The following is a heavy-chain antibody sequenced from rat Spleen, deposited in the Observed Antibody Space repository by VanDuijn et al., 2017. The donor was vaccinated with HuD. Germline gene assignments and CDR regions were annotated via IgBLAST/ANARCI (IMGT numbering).Heavy chain of an antibody. J-gene: IGHJ3*01. CDR2: ISYDGSNI. CDR3: TLSANWFAY. Sequence: EVQLVESGGGLVQPGRSMKLSCAASGFTFSNCDMAWVRQAPTKGLEWVASISYDGSNIHYRDSVKGRFTLSRDNAKSTLYLQMSKLGPEDTAIYYCTLSANWFAYWGQGTLVTVSS. V-gene: IGHV5-22*01. CDR1: GFTFSNCD.